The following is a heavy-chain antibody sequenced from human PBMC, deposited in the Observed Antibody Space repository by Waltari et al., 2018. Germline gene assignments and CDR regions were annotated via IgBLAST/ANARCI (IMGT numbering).Heavy chain of an antibody. CDR3: ARSILAAASIQFDY. V-gene: IGHV4-4*07. D-gene: IGHD6-13*01. Sequence: QVQLQESGPGLVKPSETLSPPGTVSGCSISSSYWSWIRQPAGKGLEWIGRIYTSGSTNYNPSLKSRVTMSVDTSKNQFSLKLSSVTAADTAVYYCARSILAAASIQFDYWGQGTLVTVSS. CDR2: IYTSGST. CDR1: GCSISSSY. J-gene: IGHJ4*02.